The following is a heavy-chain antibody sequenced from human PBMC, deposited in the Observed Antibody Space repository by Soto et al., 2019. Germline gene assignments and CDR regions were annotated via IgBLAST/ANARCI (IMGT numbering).Heavy chain of an antibody. Sequence: GGSLRLSCAASGFTFSNFWMTWVRQAPGKGLEWVANIKKDGSEQYYVDSVKGRFTVSRDNAKNSVDLQVNSLRPEDTGVYYCASGNYYNGMDVWGQGTTVTVSS. J-gene: IGHJ6*02. CDR3: ASGNYYNGMDV. CDR1: GFTFSNFW. CDR2: IKKDGSEQ. V-gene: IGHV3-7*01.